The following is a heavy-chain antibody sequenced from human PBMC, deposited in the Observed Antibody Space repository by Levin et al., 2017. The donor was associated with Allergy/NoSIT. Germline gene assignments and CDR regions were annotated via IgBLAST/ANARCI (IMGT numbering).Heavy chain of an antibody. Sequence: GESLKISCAASGFTFSSYAMSWVRQAPGKGLEWVSAISGSGGSTYYADSVKGRFTISRDNSKNTLYLQMNSLRAEDTAVYYCAKDRGLYWSRGAFDSWGQGTMVTVSS. D-gene: IGHD2-8*02. V-gene: IGHV3-23*01. CDR3: AKDRGLYWSRGAFDS. J-gene: IGHJ3*02. CDR1: GFTFSSYA. CDR2: ISGSGGST.